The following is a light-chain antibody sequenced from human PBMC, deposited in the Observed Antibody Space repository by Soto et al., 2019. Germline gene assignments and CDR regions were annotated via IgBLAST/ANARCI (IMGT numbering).Light chain of an antibody. V-gene: IGKV3-15*01. Sequence: EIVMTQSPATLSVSPGERATLSCRASQSVSRNLAWYQQKPGQAPRLLIYGASARATGIPGRFSGSGSGTEFTLTISSLQSEDFAVYHCQQYNDWPPNLTFGGGTKVEIK. CDR1: QSVSRN. CDR2: GAS. J-gene: IGKJ4*01. CDR3: QQYNDWPPNLT.